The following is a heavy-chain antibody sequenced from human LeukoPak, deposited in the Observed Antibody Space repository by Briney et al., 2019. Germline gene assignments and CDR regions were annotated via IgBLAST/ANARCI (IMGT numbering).Heavy chain of an antibody. CDR2: IYYGGST. CDR1: GGSISSGGYY. V-gene: IGHV4-31*03. Sequence: PSETLSLTCTVSGGSISSGGYYWSWIRQHPGRGLEWIGYIYYGGSTYYNPSLKSRVTISVDTSKNQFSLKLSSVTAADTAVYYCARSPGELRVFDYWGQGTLVTVSS. CDR3: ARSPGELRVFDY. J-gene: IGHJ4*02. D-gene: IGHD1-7*01.